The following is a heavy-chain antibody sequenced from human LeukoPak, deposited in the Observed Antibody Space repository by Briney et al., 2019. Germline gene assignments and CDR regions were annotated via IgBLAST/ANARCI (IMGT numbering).Heavy chain of an antibody. CDR2: MNPNSGNT. D-gene: IGHD6-19*01. J-gene: IGHJ4*02. V-gene: IGHV1-8*01. CDR1: GNFLSTHD. CDR3: ARAPNIVVAGHSDS. Sequence: ASVKVSCKASGNFLSTHDINWVRQATGQGLEWMGWMNPNSGNTGYAQKLQGRVTMTRNTSISTAYMELSSPRSEDTAVYYCARAPNIVVAGHSDSWGQGTLVTVSS.